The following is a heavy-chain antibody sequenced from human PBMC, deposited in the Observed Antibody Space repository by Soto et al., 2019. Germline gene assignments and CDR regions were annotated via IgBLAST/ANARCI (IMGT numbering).Heavy chain of an antibody. J-gene: IGHJ6*02. CDR1: GFTFSSYS. CDR2: ISSSSSTI. Sequence: GGSLRLSCAASGFTFSSYSMNWVRQAPGKGLEWVSSISSSSSTIYYADSVKGRFTISRDNAKNSLYLQMNSLRAEDTAVYYCARDGVIVVVPAATDPLYYYYGMDVWGQGTTVTVSS. D-gene: IGHD2-2*01. CDR3: ARDGVIVVVPAATDPLYYYYGMDV. V-gene: IGHV3-48*04.